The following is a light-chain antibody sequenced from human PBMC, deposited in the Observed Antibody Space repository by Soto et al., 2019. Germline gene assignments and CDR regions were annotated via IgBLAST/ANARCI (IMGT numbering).Light chain of an antibody. CDR2: DAS. V-gene: IGKV3-20*01. CDR1: QSVSSSY. Sequence: ESVFTQSRGTLSLSPGERATLSCRASQSVSSSYLAWYQQKPGQAPRLLIYDASNRATGIPARFSGSGSGTDFTLTISSLEAEDFAVYYCQQYGRSPCTFGQGTKVDIK. CDR3: QQYGRSPCT. J-gene: IGKJ1*01.